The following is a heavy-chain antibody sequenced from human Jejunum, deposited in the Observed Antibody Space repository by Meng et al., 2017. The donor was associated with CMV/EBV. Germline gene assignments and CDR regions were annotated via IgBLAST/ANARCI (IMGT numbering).Heavy chain of an antibody. V-gene: IGHV3-72*01. J-gene: IGHJ5*02. CDR3: TRGWTSGTENWFDP. D-gene: IGHD1-26*01. CDR2: IRVKVHSYTT. Sequence: GFIFSDYYVDWVRQAPGKGLEWVGRIRVKVHSYTTEYAVSMKGRFTISRDDSEHSVHLQMNSLKIEDTAVYYCTRGWTSGTENWFDPWGQGTLVTVSS. CDR1: GFIFSDYY.